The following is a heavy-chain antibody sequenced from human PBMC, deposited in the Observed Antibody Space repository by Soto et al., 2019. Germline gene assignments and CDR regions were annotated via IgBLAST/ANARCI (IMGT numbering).Heavy chain of an antibody. Sequence: SETLSLTCTVSGGSISSYYWSWIRQPPGKGLEWIGYIYYSGSTNYNPSLKSRVTISVDTSKNQFSLKLSSVTAADTAVYYCARVYYYDSSGYWYYFDYWGQGTLVTVSS. D-gene: IGHD3-22*01. J-gene: IGHJ4*02. CDR3: ARVYYYDSSGYWYYFDY. V-gene: IGHV4-59*08. CDR2: IYYSGST. CDR1: GGSISSYY.